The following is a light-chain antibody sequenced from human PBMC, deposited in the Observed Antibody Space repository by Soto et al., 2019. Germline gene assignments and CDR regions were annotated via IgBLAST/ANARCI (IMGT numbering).Light chain of an antibody. J-gene: IGKJ1*01. V-gene: IGKV1-5*01. CDR2: DAS. Sequence: DIQVTQSPPTLSASVGDRATITCRASQSISSWLAWYQQKPGKAPKLLIYDASTLQSGVPSRYSGSGSGTEFTLTISNLQPDDFATYYCQQYESYSPWTFGQGTKVDIK. CDR3: QQYESYSPWT. CDR1: QSISSW.